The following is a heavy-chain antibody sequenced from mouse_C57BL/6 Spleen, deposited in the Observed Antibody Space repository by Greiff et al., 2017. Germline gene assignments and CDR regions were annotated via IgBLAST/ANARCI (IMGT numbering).Heavy chain of an antibody. J-gene: IGHJ1*03. CDR2: ISDGGRYT. Sequence: DVKLVESGGGLVKPGGSLKLSCAASGFTFSSYAMSWVRQTPEKRLEWVATISDGGRYTYYPDNVKGRFTISRDNAKNNLYLQMSHLKSEDTAMYYCARDESSTMITNWYFDVWGTGTTVTVSS. V-gene: IGHV5-4*01. D-gene: IGHD2-4*01. CDR1: GFTFSSYA. CDR3: ARDESSTMITNWYFDV.